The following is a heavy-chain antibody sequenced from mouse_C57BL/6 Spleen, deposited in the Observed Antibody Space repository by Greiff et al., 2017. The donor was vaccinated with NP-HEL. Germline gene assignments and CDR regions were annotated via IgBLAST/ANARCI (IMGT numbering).Heavy chain of an antibody. Sequence: VQLQQSGPELVKPGASVKISCKASGYSFTGYYVNWVKQSPEKSLEWIGEINPSTGGTTYNQKFKAKATLTVDKSSSTAYMQLKSLTSEDSAVYYCATIYDSFAYWGQGTLVTVSA. CDR1: GYSFTGYY. CDR3: ATIYDSFAY. CDR2: INPSTGGT. J-gene: IGHJ3*01. V-gene: IGHV1-42*01. D-gene: IGHD2-3*01.